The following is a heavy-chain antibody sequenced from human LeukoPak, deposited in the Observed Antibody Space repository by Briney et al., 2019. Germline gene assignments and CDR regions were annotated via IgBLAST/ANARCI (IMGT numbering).Heavy chain of an antibody. Sequence: KPGGSLRLSCAASGFTFSDYYMSSIRQAPGKGLEWISYISSSSSYTNYVDSVKGRFTISRDNAKNSLYLQMNSLRAEDTAVYYCVRAVSVSSYYFDCWGQGTLVTVSS. CDR3: VRAVSVSSYYFDC. CDR1: GFTFSDYY. V-gene: IGHV3-11*05. J-gene: IGHJ4*02. CDR2: ISSSSSYT. D-gene: IGHD5/OR15-5a*01.